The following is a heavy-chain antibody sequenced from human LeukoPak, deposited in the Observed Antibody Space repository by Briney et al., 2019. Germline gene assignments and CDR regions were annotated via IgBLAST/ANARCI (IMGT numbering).Heavy chain of an antibody. Sequence: ASVKVSCKASGYTFTSYAMNWVRQAPGQGLEWMGWINTNTGNPTYAQGFTGRFVFPLDTSVSTAYLQISSLKAEDTAVYYCAKHYYDSSGYSLDYWGQGTLVTVSS. D-gene: IGHD3-22*01. CDR2: INTNTGNP. V-gene: IGHV7-4-1*02. CDR1: GYTFTSYA. J-gene: IGHJ4*02. CDR3: AKHYYDSSGYSLDY.